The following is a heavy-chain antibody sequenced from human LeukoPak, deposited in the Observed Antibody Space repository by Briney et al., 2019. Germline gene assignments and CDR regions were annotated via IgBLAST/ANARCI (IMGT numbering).Heavy chain of an antibody. J-gene: IGHJ3*01. CDR3: VRGFDGYFGFDL. D-gene: IGHD5-24*01. CDR1: GFAFSTYW. CDR2: INQDGSET. Sequence: LTGGSLRLSCAASGFAFSTYWMSWVRLAPGKGLEWVANINQDGSETFYVDSVKGRFTISRDNGKNSIFVQMDSLRAEDTAVYYCVRGFDGYFGFDLWGQGTMVTVSS. V-gene: IGHV3-7*05.